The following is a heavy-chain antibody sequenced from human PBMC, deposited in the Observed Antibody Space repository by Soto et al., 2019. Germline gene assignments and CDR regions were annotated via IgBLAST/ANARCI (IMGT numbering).Heavy chain of an antibody. V-gene: IGHV4-30-4*01. CDR2: IFHGDNT. CDR3: ASCVSGDKVGQ. Sequence: QVQLQESGPGLVKPSQTLSLTCTVSGGSISNGDYYWSWIRQSPGKGLEWIVHIFHGDNTYNNPSLKRRLTISIDTSKNQFSLNLNSVTAADTAVYYCASCVSGDKVGQWGQGTLVTVSS. J-gene: IGHJ4*02. D-gene: IGHD2-21*01. CDR1: GGSISNGDYY.